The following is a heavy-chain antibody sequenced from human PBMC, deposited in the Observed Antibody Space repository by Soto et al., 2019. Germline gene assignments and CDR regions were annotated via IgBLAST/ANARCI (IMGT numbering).Heavy chain of an antibody. J-gene: IGHJ3*02. CDR2: ISAYNGNT. D-gene: IGHD3-9*01. CDR3: ARDRGGLVSYLEADAFDI. V-gene: IGHV1-18*01. CDR1: GYTFTSYG. Sequence: ASVKVSFKASGYTFTSYGISWVRQAPGQGLEWMGWISAYNGNTNYAQKLQGRVTMTTDTSTSTAYMELRSLRSDDTAVYYCARDRGGLVSYLEADAFDIWGQGTMVTVS.